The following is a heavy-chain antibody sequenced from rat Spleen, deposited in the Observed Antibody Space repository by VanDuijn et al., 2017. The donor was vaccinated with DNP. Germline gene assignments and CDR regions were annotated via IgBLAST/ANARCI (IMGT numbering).Heavy chain of an antibody. CDR3: ARHVLPLRVWDY. Sequence: EVQLVESGGGLVQPGRSLKLSCAASGFTFSDYYMAWVRQAPTKGLEWVAYISYDGSSTYHGDSVKGRFTISRDIVNSILYLQMNSLRSEDMATYYCARHVLPLRVWDYWGKGVMVTVSS. J-gene: IGHJ2*01. CDR2: ISYDGSST. D-gene: IGHD1-4*01. V-gene: IGHV5-22*01. CDR1: GFTFSDYY.